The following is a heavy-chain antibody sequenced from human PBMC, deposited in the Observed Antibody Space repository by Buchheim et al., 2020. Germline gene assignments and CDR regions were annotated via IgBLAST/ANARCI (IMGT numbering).Heavy chain of an antibody. D-gene: IGHD3-3*01. CDR1: GGSISSSSYY. CDR2: IYYSGST. Sequence: QLQLQESGPGLVKPSETLSLTCTVFGGSISSSSYYWGWIRQPPGKGLEWIGSIYYSGSTYYNPSLKSRVTLSVDTSKNTFSLKLSSVTAADTAVYYCARLGYDFWSGYYGVNWFDPWGQGTL. V-gene: IGHV4-39*01. CDR3: ARLGYDFWSGYYGVNWFDP. J-gene: IGHJ5*02.